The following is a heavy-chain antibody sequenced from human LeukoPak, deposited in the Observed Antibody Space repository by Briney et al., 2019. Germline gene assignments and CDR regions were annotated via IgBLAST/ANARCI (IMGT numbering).Heavy chain of an antibody. D-gene: IGHD6-19*01. CDR3: ARGPGIAVAGLDY. V-gene: IGHV4-61*02. CDR1: GGSISSGSYY. Sequence: SETLSLTCTVSGGSISSGSYYWSWIRQPAGKGLEWIGRIYTSGSTNYNPSLKSRVTISVDTSKNQFSLKLSSVTAADTAVYYWARGPGIAVAGLDYWGQGTLVTVSS. CDR2: IYTSGST. J-gene: IGHJ4*02.